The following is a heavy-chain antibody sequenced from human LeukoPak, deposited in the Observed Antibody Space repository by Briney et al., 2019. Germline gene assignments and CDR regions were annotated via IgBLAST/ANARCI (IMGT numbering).Heavy chain of an antibody. CDR3: ARVGDHYHWYLDV. CDR1: GFSVSTKY. J-gene: IGHJ2*01. V-gene: IGHV3-53*01. CDR2: LYSGSST. Sequence: PGGSLRLSCEGSGFSVSTKYMNWVLQAPGKGLEWVSILYSGSSTYYTDSVKGRFTVSRDDSKNTLYLHMNSLGVEDTAVYYCARVGDHYHWYLDVWGRGTLVTVSS. D-gene: IGHD3-10*01.